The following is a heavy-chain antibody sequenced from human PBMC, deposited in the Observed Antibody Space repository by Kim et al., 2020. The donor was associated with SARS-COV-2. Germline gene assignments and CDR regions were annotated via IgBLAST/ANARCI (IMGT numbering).Heavy chain of an antibody. D-gene: IGHD3-3*01. CDR2: ISGSGGST. CDR3: AKDRASSIFGVVIMPSFDY. CDR1: GFTFSSYA. V-gene: IGHV3-23*01. Sequence: GGSLRLSCAASGFTFSSYAMSWVRQAPGKGLEWVSAISGSGGSTYYADSVKGRFTISRDNSKNTLYLQMNSLRAEDTAVYYCAKDRASSIFGVVIMPSFDYWGQGTLVTVSS. J-gene: IGHJ4*02.